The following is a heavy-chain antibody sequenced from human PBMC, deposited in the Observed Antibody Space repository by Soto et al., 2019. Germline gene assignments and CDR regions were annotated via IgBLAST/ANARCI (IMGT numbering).Heavy chain of an antibody. D-gene: IGHD6-13*01. J-gene: IGHJ4*02. CDR3: ARVGGSSWSGFDY. Sequence: SSETLSLTCTVSGGSISSGGYYWSWIRQHPGKGLEWIGYIYYSGSTYYNPSLKSRVTISVDTSKNQFSLKLSSVTAADTAVYYCARVGGSSWSGFDYWGQGTLVTVSS. CDR2: IYYSGST. V-gene: IGHV4-31*03. CDR1: GGSISSGGYY.